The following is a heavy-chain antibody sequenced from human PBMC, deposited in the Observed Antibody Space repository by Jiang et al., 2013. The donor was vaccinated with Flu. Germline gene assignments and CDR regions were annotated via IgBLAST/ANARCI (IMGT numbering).Heavy chain of an antibody. CDR1: GFTFNTYE. V-gene: IGHV3-48*03. CDR3: ARGGYCTSAFCYRLNAFDI. J-gene: IGHJ3*02. D-gene: IGHD2-2*01. Sequence: DVQLVESGGGLVQPGGSLRLSCAASGFTFNTYEMNWVRQAPGKGLEWVSYISSSDSTVYYADSLKGRFTISRDNAKNSLYLQMNSLRAEDTAIYYCARGGYCTSAFCYRLNAFDIWGQGTMVTVSS. CDR2: ISSSDSTV.